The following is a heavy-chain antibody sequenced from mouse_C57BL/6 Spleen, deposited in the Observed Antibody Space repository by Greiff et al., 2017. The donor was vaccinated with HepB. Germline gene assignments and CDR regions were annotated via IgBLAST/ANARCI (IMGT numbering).Heavy chain of an antibody. CDR2: ISYDGSN. V-gene: IGHV3-6*01. J-gene: IGHJ1*03. CDR3: ARVSPHWYFDV. Sequence: VQLKESGPGLVKPSQSLSLTCSVTGYSITSGYYWNWIRQFPGNKLEWMGYISYDGSNNYNPSLKNRISITRDTSKNQFFLKLNSVTTEDTATYYCARVSPHWYFDVWGTGTTVTVSS. CDR1: GYSITSGYY.